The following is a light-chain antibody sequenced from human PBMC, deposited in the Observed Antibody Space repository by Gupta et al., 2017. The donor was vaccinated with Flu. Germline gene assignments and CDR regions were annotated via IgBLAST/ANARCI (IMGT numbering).Light chain of an antibody. Sequence: SYVLTQPPSVSVAPGQTARITCGGNNIGSKSVHWYQQKPGQAPVLVVYDDSDRPSGIPERFSGSNSGNTATLTISRVEAGDEADYYCQVCDSSSDPPWVFGGGTKLTVL. CDR1: NIGSKS. CDR2: DDS. J-gene: IGLJ3*02. V-gene: IGLV3-21*02. CDR3: QVCDSSSDPPWV.